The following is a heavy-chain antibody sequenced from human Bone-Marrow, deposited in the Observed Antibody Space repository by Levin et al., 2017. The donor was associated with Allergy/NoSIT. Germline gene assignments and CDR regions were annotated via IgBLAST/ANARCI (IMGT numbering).Heavy chain of an antibody. V-gene: IGHV3-13*01. J-gene: IGHJ3*02. CDR3: ARGGYYDSSGSDAFDI. CDR1: GFTFSSYD. Sequence: GESLKISCAASGFTFSSYDMHWVRQATGKGLEWVSAIGTAGDTYYPGSVKGRFTISRENAKNSLYLQMNSLRAGDTAVYYCARGGYYDSSGSDAFDIWGQGTMVTVSS. CDR2: IGTAGDT. D-gene: IGHD3-22*01.